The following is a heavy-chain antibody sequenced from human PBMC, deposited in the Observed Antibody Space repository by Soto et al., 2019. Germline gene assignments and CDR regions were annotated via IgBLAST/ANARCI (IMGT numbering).Heavy chain of an antibody. CDR1: GFTFNNYA. V-gene: IGHV3-23*01. CDR2: ISNTGGST. CDR3: AKDRLAGNFDY. J-gene: IGHJ4*02. Sequence: EVQLLDSGGGLVQPGGSLRLSCAASGFTFNNYAMNWVRQAPGKGLEWVATISNTGGSTYYADSVKGRFTISRDNSKNTLYLQMNSLRVEATAVYYCAKDRLAGNFDYWGQGTQVTVSS.